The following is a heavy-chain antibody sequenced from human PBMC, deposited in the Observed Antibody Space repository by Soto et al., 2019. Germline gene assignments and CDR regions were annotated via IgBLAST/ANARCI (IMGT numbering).Heavy chain of an antibody. J-gene: IGHJ6*03. CDR2: INPTDGSA. Sequence: GASVKVSCKASGYTFTSCYMQWVRQAPGQGLEWVGIINPTDGSATYAQRFRGRVTMTRDTSTSTVYVELSSLRSDDTAVYFCARAGNAYYHYYMDVWGKGTTVTVSS. CDR1: GYTFTSCY. D-gene: IGHD1-1*01. V-gene: IGHV1-46*03. CDR3: ARAGNAYYHYYMDV.